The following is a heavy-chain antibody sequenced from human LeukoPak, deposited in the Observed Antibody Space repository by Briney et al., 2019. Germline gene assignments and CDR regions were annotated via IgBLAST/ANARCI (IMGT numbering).Heavy chain of an antibody. D-gene: IGHD2-21*02. CDR3: VTIPGVVTAILPTSDY. CDR1: GFTFSSYS. CDR2: ISSSSSCI. J-gene: IGHJ4*02. Sequence: GGSLRLSCAASGFTFSSYSMNWVRRAPGKGLEWVSSISSSSSCIYYADSVKGRFTISRDNAKNSLYLQMNSLRAEDTAVYYCVTIPGVVTAILPTSDYWGQGTLVTVSS. V-gene: IGHV3-21*01.